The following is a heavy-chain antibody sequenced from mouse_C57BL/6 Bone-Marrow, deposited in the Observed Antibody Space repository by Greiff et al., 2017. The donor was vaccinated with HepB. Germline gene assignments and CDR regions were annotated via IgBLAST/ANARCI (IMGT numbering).Heavy chain of an antibody. CDR2: IYPRSGNT. CDR3: ARVHSNYGFAY. D-gene: IGHD2-5*01. CDR1: GYTFTSYG. J-gene: IGHJ3*01. Sequence: QVQLQQSGAELARPGASVKLSCKASGYTFTSYGISWVKQRTGQGLEWIGEIYPRSGNTYYNEKFKGKATLTADKSSSTAYMELRSLTSEDSAVYFCARVHSNYGFAYWGQGTLVTVSA. V-gene: IGHV1-81*01.